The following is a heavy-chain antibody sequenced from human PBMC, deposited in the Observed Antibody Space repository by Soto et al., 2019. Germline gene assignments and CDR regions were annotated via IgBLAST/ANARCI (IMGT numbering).Heavy chain of an antibody. CDR2: INSDGIST. D-gene: IGHD2-15*01. J-gene: IGHJ4*02. Sequence: EVQLVESGGGLVQPGGSLRLSCAASGFTFSSYWMHWFRQAPVKGLVWVSRINSDGISTSYADSVKGRFTISRDNAKNTLYLQMNSLRAEDTAVYYCVRTSLVVAAATREDYWGQGTLVTVSS. CDR3: VRTSLVVAAATREDY. V-gene: IGHV3-74*01. CDR1: GFTFSSYW.